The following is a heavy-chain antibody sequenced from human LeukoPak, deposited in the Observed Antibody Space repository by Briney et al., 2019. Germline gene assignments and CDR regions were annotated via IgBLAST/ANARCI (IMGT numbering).Heavy chain of an antibody. D-gene: IGHD1-26*01. CDR3: ASRRRVVGATRAFDI. Sequence: PSETLSLTCAVSGYSISSGYYWGRIRQPPGKGLEWIGSIYHSGSTYYNPSLKSRVTISVDTSKNQFSLKLSSVTAADTAVYYCASRRRVVGATRAFDIWGQGTMVTVSS. CDR2: IYHSGST. CDR1: GYSISSGYY. J-gene: IGHJ3*02. V-gene: IGHV4-38-2*01.